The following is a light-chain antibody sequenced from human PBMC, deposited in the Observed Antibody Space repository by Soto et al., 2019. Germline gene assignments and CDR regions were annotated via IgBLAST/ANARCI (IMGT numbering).Light chain of an antibody. CDR2: WAS. J-gene: IGKJ4*01. CDR1: QSVLYSSNNKNY. CDR3: QQYYSIPLT. Sequence: DIVMTQSADSLAVSLGERATINCKSSQSVLYSSNNKNYLAWYQQKPGQPPKLVIYWASTRQSGVPDRFSGSGSGTDFTLTVSSLQAEDVAVYYCQQYYSIPLTFGGGTKVEIK. V-gene: IGKV4-1*01.